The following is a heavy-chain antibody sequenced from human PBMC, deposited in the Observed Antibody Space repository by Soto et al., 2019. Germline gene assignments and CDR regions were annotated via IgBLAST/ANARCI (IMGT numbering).Heavy chain of an antibody. J-gene: IGHJ4*02. Sequence: QVQLQESGPGLVKPSETLSLTCSVSGGSIGSSYWSWIRQPAGKGLEWIGRIYTSGSTNFNPSLRSRLTMSVDTSNNQFSLKLSSVTAADTAVYYWARALVGGPFDYWGQGTLVTVSS. CDR3: ARALVGGPFDY. CDR2: IYTSGST. V-gene: IGHV4-4*07. D-gene: IGHD1-26*01. CDR1: GGSIGSSY.